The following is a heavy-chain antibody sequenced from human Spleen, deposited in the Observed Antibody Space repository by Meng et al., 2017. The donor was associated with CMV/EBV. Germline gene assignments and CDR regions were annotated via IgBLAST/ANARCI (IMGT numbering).Heavy chain of an antibody. CDR3: TADTHCSVTSCFGPNYYCGLDV. J-gene: IGHJ6*02. D-gene: IGHD2-2*01. V-gene: IGHV3-15*01. CDR1: GFTFNNAW. CDR2: IKRKADGETV. Sequence: GGSLRLSCAASGFTFNNAWMRWVRQAPGKGLEWVGRIKRKADGETVDYASPVKGRFTISRDDSKNTLYLQLNSLKTEDTAVYYCTADTHCSVTSCFGPNYYCGLDVWGQGTTVTVSS.